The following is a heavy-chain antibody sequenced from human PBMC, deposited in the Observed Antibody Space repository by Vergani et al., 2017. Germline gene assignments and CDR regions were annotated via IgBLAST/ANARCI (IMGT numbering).Heavy chain of an antibody. J-gene: IGHJ4*02. Sequence: QVQVVQSGAEVKKSGASVKVSCKTSGYTFSNYYMHWVRQAPGQGLEWMGIINPSGGHTNYAQKFQGRVTMNRDTSTSTVYMVLSSLRSEDTAIYYCARGDYGILTGYRYWGQGTLGTRSA. V-gene: IGHV1-46*03. D-gene: IGHD3-9*01. CDR2: INPSGGHT. CDR3: ARGDYGILTGYRY. CDR1: GYTFSNYY.